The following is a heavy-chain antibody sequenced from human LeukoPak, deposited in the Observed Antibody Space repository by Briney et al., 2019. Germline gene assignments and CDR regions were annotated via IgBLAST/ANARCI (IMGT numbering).Heavy chain of an antibody. Sequence: PGGSLRLSCAASGFTFSSYAMNWVRQAPGKGLEWVSTISGDGGDTHYADSVKGRFTISGDNSKNTLYLQMNSLRAEDTAVYYCARGTPGDPSNFDYWGQGTLVTVSS. CDR3: ARGTPGDPSNFDY. D-gene: IGHD7-27*01. CDR2: ISGDGGDT. V-gene: IGHV3-23*01. J-gene: IGHJ4*02. CDR1: GFTFSSYA.